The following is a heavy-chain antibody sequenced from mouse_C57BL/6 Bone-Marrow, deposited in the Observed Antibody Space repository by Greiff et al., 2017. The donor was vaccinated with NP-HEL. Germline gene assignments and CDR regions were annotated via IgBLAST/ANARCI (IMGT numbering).Heavy chain of an antibody. V-gene: IGHV1-5*01. J-gene: IGHJ2*01. Sequence: VQLQQSGTVLARPGASVKMSCKTSGYTFTSYWMHWVKQRPGQGLAWIGAIYPGTSGTSYNQKFKGKAKLTAVTSASTAYMELSSLTNKDSAVYDCTRRGYYYSSFYYFDYWGQGTTLTVSS. CDR2: IYPGTSGT. CDR1: GYTFTSYW. CDR3: TRRGYYYSSFYYFDY. D-gene: IGHD1-1*01.